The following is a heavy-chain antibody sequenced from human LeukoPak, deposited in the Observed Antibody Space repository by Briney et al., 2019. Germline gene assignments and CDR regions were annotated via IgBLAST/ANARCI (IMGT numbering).Heavy chain of an antibody. CDR3: GRGPADAIDY. Sequence: GGSLRLSCAASGFTFSTYHMNWVRQAPGKGLEWVSYISSSSNSIYYADSVKGRFTISRDNAKNSLYLQMNSLRDEDTSVYYCGRGPADAIDYWGQGTLVTVSS. D-gene: IGHD2-2*01. V-gene: IGHV3-48*02. CDR2: ISSSSNSI. J-gene: IGHJ4*02. CDR1: GFTFSTYH.